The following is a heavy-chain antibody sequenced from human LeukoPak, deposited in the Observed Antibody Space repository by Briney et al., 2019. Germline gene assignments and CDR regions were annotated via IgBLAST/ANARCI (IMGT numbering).Heavy chain of an antibody. Sequence: GGSLRLSCAASGFTFSSYAMHWVRHAPGKGLEWVAVISYDGSNKYYADSVKGRFTISRDNSKNTLYLQMNSLRAEDTAVYYCARAGIYSSKKKGTYYYYGMDVWGQGTTVTVSS. D-gene: IGHD6-13*01. CDR3: ARAGIYSSKKKGTYYYYGMDV. V-gene: IGHV3-30-3*01. CDR2: ISYDGSNK. J-gene: IGHJ6*02. CDR1: GFTFSSYA.